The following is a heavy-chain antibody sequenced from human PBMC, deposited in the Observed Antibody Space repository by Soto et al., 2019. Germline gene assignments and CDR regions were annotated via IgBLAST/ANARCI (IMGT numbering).Heavy chain of an antibody. J-gene: IGHJ2*01. D-gene: IGHD5-12*01. CDR2: VNPNSGGT. V-gene: IGHV1-2*04. Sequence: QVQLVQSGAEVKKPGASVKVSCKASGYTFTGYYMHWVRQGPGQGIEWMGGVNPNSGGTNYAQKVPGWVTMTRDTSISTAYMELSRLRSDDTAVYYCARGEVSEMATITASSYFDLWGRGTLVTVSS. CDR3: ARGEVSEMATITASSYFDL. CDR1: GYTFTGYY.